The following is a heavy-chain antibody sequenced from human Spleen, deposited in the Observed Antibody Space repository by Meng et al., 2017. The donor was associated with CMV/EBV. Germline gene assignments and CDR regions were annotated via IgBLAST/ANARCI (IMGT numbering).Heavy chain of an antibody. CDR3: AKDKRLGYCSSTSCYGGAFDI. J-gene: IGHJ3*02. V-gene: IGHV3-23*01. CDR2: ISGSGGST. D-gene: IGHD2-2*01. Sequence: GGSLRLSCAASGFTFSNAWMNWVRQAPGKGLEWVSAISGSGGSTYYADSVKGRFTISRDNSKNTLYLQMNSLRAEDTAVYYCAKDKRLGYCSSTSCYGGAFDIWGQGTMVTVSS. CDR1: GFTFSNAW.